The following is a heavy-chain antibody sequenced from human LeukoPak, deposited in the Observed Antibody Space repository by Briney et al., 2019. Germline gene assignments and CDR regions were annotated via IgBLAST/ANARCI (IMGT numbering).Heavy chain of an antibody. Sequence: PGRSLRLSCAASGFTFSSYAMHWVRQAPGKGLEWVAVISYDGSNKYYADSVKGRFTISRDNSKNTLYLQMNSLRAEDTAVYYCARGQRNRMVVAATYYYYYGMDVWGQGTTVTVSS. CDR1: GFTFSSYA. CDR3: ARGQRNRMVVAATYYYYYGMDV. J-gene: IGHJ6*02. CDR2: ISYDGSNK. D-gene: IGHD2-15*01. V-gene: IGHV3-30*04.